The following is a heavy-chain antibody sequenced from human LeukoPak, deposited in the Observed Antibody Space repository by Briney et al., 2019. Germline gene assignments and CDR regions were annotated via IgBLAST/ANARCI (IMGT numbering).Heavy chain of an antibody. CDR3: TRDRVVPNAGPRLYNWFDP. D-gene: IGHD2-2*01. Sequence: PWASVKVSCKTSGYTFTTYYMHWVRQAPGQGLEWMGIINPTTGVTNYAQKFQGRVSMTRDTSASTVYMELNSLRSEDTAVYYCTRDRVVPNAGPRLYNWFDPWGQGTLVTVSS. V-gene: IGHV1-46*01. CDR2: INPTTGVT. CDR1: GYTFTTYY. J-gene: IGHJ5*02.